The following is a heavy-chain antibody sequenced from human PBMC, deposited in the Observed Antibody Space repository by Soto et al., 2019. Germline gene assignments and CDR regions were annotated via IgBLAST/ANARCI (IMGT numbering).Heavy chain of an antibody. J-gene: IGHJ6*02. CDR1: GGSISSGGYY. D-gene: IGHD3-10*01. Sequence: QVQLQESGPGLVKPSQTLSLTCTVSGGSISSGGYYWSWIRQHPGKGLEWIGYIYYSGSTYYNPSLNSRLTLSVDTSKNQFSLKLSSVTAADTAVYYCARELRFGEDYYGMDVWGQGTTVTVSS. CDR2: IYYSGST. CDR3: ARELRFGEDYYGMDV. V-gene: IGHV4-31*03.